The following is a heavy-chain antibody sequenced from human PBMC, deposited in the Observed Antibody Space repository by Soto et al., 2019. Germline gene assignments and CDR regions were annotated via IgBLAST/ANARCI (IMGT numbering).Heavy chain of an antibody. CDR3: ARQKNGKDD. CDR1: GGSISSSSYF. V-gene: IGHV4-39*01. CDR2: IYYSGST. J-gene: IGHJ4*02. Sequence: PSETLSLTCSVSGGSISSSSYFWGWIRQPPGKGLEWIGSIYYSGSTYYNPSLKSRVTISVDTSKNQFSLKLSSVTAADTAVYYCARQKNGKDDWGQGTRVTVSS. D-gene: IGHD1-1*01.